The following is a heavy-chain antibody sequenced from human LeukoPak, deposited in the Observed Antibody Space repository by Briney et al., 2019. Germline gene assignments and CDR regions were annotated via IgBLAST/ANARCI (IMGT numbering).Heavy chain of an antibody. CDR2: IYSGGST. D-gene: IGHD3-3*01. J-gene: IGHJ4*02. Sequence: GGSLRLSCAASGFTVSSNYMSWVRQAPGKGLEWVSVIYSGGSTYCADSVKGRFTISRDNSKNTLYLQMNSLRAEDTAVYYCARSMTYYDFWSGYYKRSWFDYWGQGTLVTVSS. V-gene: IGHV3-53*01. CDR3: ARSMTYYDFWSGYYKRSWFDY. CDR1: GFTVSSNY.